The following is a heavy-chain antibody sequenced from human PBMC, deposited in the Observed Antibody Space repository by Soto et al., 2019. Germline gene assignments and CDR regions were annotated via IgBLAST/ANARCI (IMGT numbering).Heavy chain of an antibody. CDR3: AKGGSASFIAPPGRDNWFDP. D-gene: IGHD6-13*01. V-gene: IGHV3-9*01. CDR2: ISWNGGRT. J-gene: IGHJ5*02. Sequence: EVHLVESGGGLAQPGRSLRLSCAASGFTFDDYAMYWVRQSPGKGLEWVSVISWNGGRTAYADSVKGRFTISRDNAYNSLYLQMDSLRAEDSALYFCAKGGSASFIAPPGRDNWFDPWGQGTLVTVSS. CDR1: GFTFDDYA.